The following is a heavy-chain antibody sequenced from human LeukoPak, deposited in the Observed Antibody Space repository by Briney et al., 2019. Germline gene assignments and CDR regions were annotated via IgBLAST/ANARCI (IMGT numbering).Heavy chain of an antibody. V-gene: IGHV4-34*01. J-gene: IGHJ4*02. CDR3: ARGPTITGDLDY. CDR2: INHSGST. D-gene: IGHD7-27*01. Sequence: ETSETLSLTCTVSGGSISSYYWSWIRQPPGKGLEWIGEINHSGSTNYNPSLKSRVTISVDTSKNQFSLKLSSVTAADTAVYYCARGPTITGDLDYWGQGTLVTVSS. CDR1: GGSISSYY.